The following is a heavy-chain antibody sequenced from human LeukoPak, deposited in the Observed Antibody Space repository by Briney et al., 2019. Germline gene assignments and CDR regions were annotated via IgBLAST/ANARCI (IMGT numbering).Heavy chain of an antibody. Sequence: SVKVSCKASGGTFSSYAISWVRQAPGQGLEWMGRITPIFGTANYAQKFQGRVTITTDESTSTAYMELSSLRSEDTAVYYCARADSYDILTDFDYWGQGTLVTVSS. CDR3: ARADSYDILTDFDY. D-gene: IGHD3-9*01. CDR2: ITPIFGTA. V-gene: IGHV1-69*05. CDR1: GGTFSSYA. J-gene: IGHJ4*02.